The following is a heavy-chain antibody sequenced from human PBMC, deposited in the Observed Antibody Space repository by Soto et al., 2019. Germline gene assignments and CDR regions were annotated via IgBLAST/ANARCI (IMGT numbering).Heavy chain of an antibody. CDR2: IYSGGST. CDR3: ARGSASLYYFDY. J-gene: IGHJ4*02. D-gene: IGHD6-19*01. Sequence: EVQLVESGGGLIQPGGSLRLSCAASGFSVSTNYMTWVRQAPGKGLEWVSVIYSGGSTYYTDSVKGRFTISRDNSKNTLYLQMNSLRADDTAVYYCARGSASLYYFDYWGQGTLVTVSS. V-gene: IGHV3-53*01. CDR1: GFSVSTNY.